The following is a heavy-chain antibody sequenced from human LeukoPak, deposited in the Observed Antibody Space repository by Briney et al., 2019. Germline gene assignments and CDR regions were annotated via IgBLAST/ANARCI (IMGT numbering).Heavy chain of an antibody. Sequence: GGSLRLSCAASGFTFSSYSMNWVRQAPGKGLEWVSSISSSSSYIYYADSVKGRFTISRDNAKNSLYLQMNSLRAEDTAVYYCARAAGYCSSTSCYKVDYWGQGTLVTVSS. J-gene: IGHJ4*02. D-gene: IGHD2-2*02. V-gene: IGHV3-21*01. CDR2: ISSSSSYI. CDR1: GFTFSSYS. CDR3: ARAAGYCSSTSCYKVDY.